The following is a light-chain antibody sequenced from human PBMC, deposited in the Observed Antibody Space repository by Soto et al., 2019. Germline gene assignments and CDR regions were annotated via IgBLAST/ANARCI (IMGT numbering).Light chain of an antibody. J-gene: IGKJ1*01. V-gene: IGKV3-20*01. CDR1: QSVSTN. Sequence: EIVLTQSPGTLSLSPGDTATLSCRASQSVSTNLAWYQLKPCQAPRLLIYGASNRATGIPDRFSGSGSGTDFTLTISRLEPEDFAVYYCQQYGSSGAFGQGTKVDI. CDR3: QQYGSSGA. CDR2: GAS.